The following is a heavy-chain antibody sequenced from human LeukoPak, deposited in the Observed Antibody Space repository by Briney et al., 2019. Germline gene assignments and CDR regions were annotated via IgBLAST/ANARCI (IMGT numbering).Heavy chain of an antibody. CDR1: GFTFSSHW. V-gene: IGHV3-74*01. J-gene: IGHJ3*02. Sequence: GGSLRLSCAASGFTFSSHWMHWVRQAPGKGLVWVSHINRDGSSTSYADSVKGRFTISRDSAKNTLYLQMNSLRAEDTAVYYCARSLRDAFDIWGQGTMVTVSS. CDR2: INRDGSST. CDR3: ARSLRDAFDI.